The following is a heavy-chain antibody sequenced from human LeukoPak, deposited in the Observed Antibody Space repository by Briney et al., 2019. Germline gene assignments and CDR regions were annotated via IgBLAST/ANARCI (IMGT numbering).Heavy chain of an antibody. J-gene: IGHJ4*02. D-gene: IGHD5-18*01. V-gene: IGHV4-39*07. CDR2: IFYSGST. Sequence: EPSETLSLTCTVSGGSISRSSYYWGWIRQPPGKGLEWIGSIFYSGSTYHNPSLKSRVTISVDTSKNQFSLKLSSVTAADTAVYYCTSGYSYDLFDYWGQGTLVTVSS. CDR1: GGSISRSSYY. CDR3: TSGYSYDLFDY.